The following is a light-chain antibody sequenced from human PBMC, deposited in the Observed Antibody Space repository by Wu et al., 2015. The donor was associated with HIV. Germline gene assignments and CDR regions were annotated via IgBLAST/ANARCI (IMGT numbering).Light chain of an antibody. J-gene: IGKJ1*01. CDR3: QKYNTAPWT. CDR2: GAF. Sequence: DIQMTQSPSSLSASVGDRVTITCRASQGISTYLTWYHQKPGKAPKLLIYGAFNLQSGVPSRFSGGGSGTDFTLTISSLQPEDVATYYCQKYNTAPWTFGQGTKVEMK. CDR1: QGISTY. V-gene: IGKV1-27*01.